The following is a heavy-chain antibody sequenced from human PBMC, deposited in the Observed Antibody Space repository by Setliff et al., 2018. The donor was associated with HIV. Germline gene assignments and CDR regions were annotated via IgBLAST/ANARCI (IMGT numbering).Heavy chain of an antibody. CDR1: GGPFSDYY. J-gene: IGHJ5*02. V-gene: IGHV4-34*01. D-gene: IGHD1-20*01. Sequence: SETLSLTCAVYGGPFSDYYWSWIRQPPGKGLEWIGEINHSGSTNYNPSLKSRVTISVDTSKNQFSLKLSSVTAADTAVYYCAGCITGTTHWFDPWGQGTLVTVSS. CDR2: INHSGST. CDR3: AGCITGTTHWFDP.